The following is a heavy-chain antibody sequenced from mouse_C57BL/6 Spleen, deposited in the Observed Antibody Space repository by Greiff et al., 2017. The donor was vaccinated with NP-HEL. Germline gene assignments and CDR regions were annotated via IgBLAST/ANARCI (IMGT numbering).Heavy chain of an antibody. V-gene: IGHV1-64*01. CDR3: ARPQLGEGYFYV. CDR1: GYTFTSYW. Sequence: QVQLQQPGAELVKPGASVKLSCKASGYTFTSYWMHWVKQRPGQGLEWIGMIHPNSGSTNYNEKFTSKATLTVDKSSSTACMQLSSLTSEDSAVYYCARPQLGEGYFYVWGTGTTVTVSS. D-gene: IGHD4-1*02. J-gene: IGHJ1*03. CDR2: IHPNSGST.